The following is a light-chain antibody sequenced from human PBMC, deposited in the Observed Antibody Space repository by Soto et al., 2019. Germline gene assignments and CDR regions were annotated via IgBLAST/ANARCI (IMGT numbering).Light chain of an antibody. CDR2: GAS. CDR1: QSVSSY. CDR3: QQLNSYWT. V-gene: IGKV3-11*01. J-gene: IGKJ1*01. Sequence: EIVLTQSPGTLSLSPGERATLSCRASQSVSSYLAWYQQKPGQAPRLLIYGASNRATGIPDRFSGSGSGTDFTLTISSLEPEDFAVYYCQQLNSYWTFGQGTKVEIK.